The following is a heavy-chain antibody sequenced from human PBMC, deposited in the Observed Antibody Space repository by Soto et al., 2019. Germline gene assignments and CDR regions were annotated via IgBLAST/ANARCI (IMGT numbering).Heavy chain of an antibody. V-gene: IGHV1-18*01. CDR1: GYTFTRYG. J-gene: IGHJ6*04. D-gene: IGHD2-8*01. CDR3: AMVYVYVTPRPQDV. CDR2: INTYNGNT. Sequence: QVQLVQSGAEVKNPGASVKVSCKASGYTFTRYGSCWARQTPGQGLDWMGWINTYNGNTNYAQNVKGRVTLTTDTSTSTAYMERRSLRSNDTAIYYWAMVYVYVTPRPQDVCGKGTTVIVSS.